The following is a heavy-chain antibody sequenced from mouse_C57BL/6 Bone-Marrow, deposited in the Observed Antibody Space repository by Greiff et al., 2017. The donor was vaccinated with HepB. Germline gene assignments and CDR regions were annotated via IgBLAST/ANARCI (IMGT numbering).Heavy chain of an antibody. V-gene: IGHV1-15*01. CDR2: IDPETGGT. D-gene: IGHD1-1*01. Sequence: VQLQESGAELVRPGASVTLSCKASGYTFTDYEMHWVKQTPVHGLEWIGAIDPETGGTAYNQKFKGKAILTADKSSSTAYMELRSLTSEDSAVYYCTRKVITTVVATDNAMDYWGQGTSVTVSS. J-gene: IGHJ4*01. CDR1: GYTFTDYE. CDR3: TRKVITTVVATDNAMDY.